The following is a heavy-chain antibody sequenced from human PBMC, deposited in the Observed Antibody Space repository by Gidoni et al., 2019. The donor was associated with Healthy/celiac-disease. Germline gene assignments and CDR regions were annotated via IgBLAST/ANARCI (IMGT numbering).Heavy chain of an antibody. Sequence: EVQLLESGGGLVQPGGSLRRSCAASGFTFSSYAMSWVRQAPGKGMEWVSAISGSGGSTYYADSVKGRFTISRDNSKNTLYLQMNSLRAEDTDVYYCAKGPNSGSYPWAFDIWGQGTMVTVSS. CDR1: GFTFSSYA. J-gene: IGHJ3*02. CDR3: AKGPNSGSYPWAFDI. V-gene: IGHV3-23*01. CDR2: ISGSGGST. D-gene: IGHD1-26*01.